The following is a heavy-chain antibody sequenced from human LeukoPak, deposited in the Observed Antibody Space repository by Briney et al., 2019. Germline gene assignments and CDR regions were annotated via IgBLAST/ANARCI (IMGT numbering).Heavy chain of an antibody. CDR1: GGTFSSYA. Sequence: GASVKVSCKASGGTFSSYAISWVRQAPGQGLEWMGGIIPIFGTANYAQKFQGRVTITADESTSTAYMELSSLRSEDTAVYYCGAIAARVANYYYMDAWGKGTTVTVSS. CDR2: IIPIFGTA. CDR3: GAIAARVANYYYMDA. D-gene: IGHD6-6*01. J-gene: IGHJ6*03. V-gene: IGHV1-69*13.